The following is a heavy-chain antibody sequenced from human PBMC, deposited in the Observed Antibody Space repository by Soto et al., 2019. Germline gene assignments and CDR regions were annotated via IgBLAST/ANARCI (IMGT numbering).Heavy chain of an antibody. D-gene: IGHD3-3*01. CDR2: IIPIFGTA. CDR1: GGTFSSYA. V-gene: IGHV1-69*06. Sequence: SVKVSYKASGGTFSSYAISWVRQAPGQGLEWMGGIIPIFGTANYAQKFQGRVTITADKSTSTAYMELSSLRSEDTAVYYCATTNNLRYYDFWSGPLDYWGQGTLVTVSS. CDR3: ATTNNLRYYDFWSGPLDY. J-gene: IGHJ4*02.